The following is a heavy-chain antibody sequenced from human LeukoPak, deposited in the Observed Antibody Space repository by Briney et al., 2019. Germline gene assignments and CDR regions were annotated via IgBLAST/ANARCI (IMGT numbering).Heavy chain of an antibody. CDR3: AKDGLYYDGSTHIYYFDY. D-gene: IGHD3-22*01. CDR2: ITGSGGVT. V-gene: IGHV3-23*01. J-gene: IGHJ4*02. CDR1: GFSFSDYA. Sequence: GGSLRLSCAASGFSFSDYAMAWVRQAPGKGLEWVSVITGSGGVTHYAGSVKGRFTIPRDNSKNTLYLQMNNLRVEDTARYYCAKDGLYYDGSTHIYYFDYWGQGTLAAVSS.